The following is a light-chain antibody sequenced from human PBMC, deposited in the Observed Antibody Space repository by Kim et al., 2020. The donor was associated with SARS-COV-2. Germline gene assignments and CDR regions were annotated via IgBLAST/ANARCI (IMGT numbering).Light chain of an antibody. J-gene: IGLJ2*01. CDR3: AAWDDSLSGPV. CDR2: RNN. V-gene: IGLV1-47*01. CDR1: SSNIGSNF. Sequence: ELTQPPSASGTPGQRVTISCSGSSSNIGSNFVYWYQQLPGTAPKLLIQRNNQRPSGVPDRFSGSKSGTSASLAISGLRSEDEADYYCAAWDDSLSGPVFGGGTQLTVL.